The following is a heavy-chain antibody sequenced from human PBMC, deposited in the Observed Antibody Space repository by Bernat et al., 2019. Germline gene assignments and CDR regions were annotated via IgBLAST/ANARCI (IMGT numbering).Heavy chain of an antibody. V-gene: IGHV3-33*01. J-gene: IGHJ2*01. D-gene: IGHD6-13*01. CDR1: GFTFSSYG. CDR2: IWYDGSNK. CDR3: ARDPDGSSWYFWYFDL. Sequence: QVQLVESGGGVVQPGRSLRLSCAASGFTFSSYGMHWVRQAPGKGLEWVAVIWYDGSNKYYVDSVKGRFTISRDNSKNTLYLQMNSLRAEDTAVYYCARDPDGSSWYFWYFDLWGRGTLVTVSS.